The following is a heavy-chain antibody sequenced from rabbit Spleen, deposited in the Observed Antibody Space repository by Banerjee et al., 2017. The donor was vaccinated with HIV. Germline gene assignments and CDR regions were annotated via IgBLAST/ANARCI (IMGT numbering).Heavy chain of an antibody. J-gene: IGHJ6*01. Sequence: QSLEESGGDLVKPGASLTLTCIASGVSFSGNSYICWVRQAPGKGLEWIVCIDSGSSGSTYSATWAKGRFTISKTSSTTVTLQMTSLTAADTATYFCARDAGTSFSTYGMDLWGQGTLVTVS. V-gene: IGHV1S40*01. CDR1: GVSFSGNSY. CDR3: ARDAGTSFSTYGMDL. CDR2: IDSGSSGST. D-gene: IGHD8-1*01.